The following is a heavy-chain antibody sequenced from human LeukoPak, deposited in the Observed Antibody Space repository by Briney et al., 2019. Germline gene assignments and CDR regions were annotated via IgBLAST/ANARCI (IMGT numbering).Heavy chain of an antibody. CDR2: ICSSGNTI. Sequence: GGSLRLSCAASEFTFTSYELNWVRQAPGKGLEWASDICSSGNTISYADSVKGRFTISRDNAKNSLYLQVISLRAEDTAVYYCARGPSIAARYDAFDIWGPRDNGHRLF. V-gene: IGHV3-48*03. CDR1: EFTFTSYE. D-gene: IGHD6-6*01. CDR3: ARGPSIAARYDAFDI. J-gene: IGHJ3*02.